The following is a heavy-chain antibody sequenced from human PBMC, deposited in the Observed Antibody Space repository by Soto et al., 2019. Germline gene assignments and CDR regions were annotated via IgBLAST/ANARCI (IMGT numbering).Heavy chain of an antibody. CDR3: ARGLLLWFGELSRRGGYYYYIDV. J-gene: IGHJ6*03. V-gene: IGHV4-34*01. CDR2: INDSGST. Sequence: QVQLQQWGAGLLKPSETLSLTCAVYGGSFSGYYWSWIRQTPGKGLEWSGEINDSGSTNNNPSLKSRVTMLVATLKNPFSLKLSSVTAADTAVYYCARGLLLWFGELSRRGGYYYYIDVRGKGTTVTVSS. CDR1: GGSFSGYY. D-gene: IGHD3-10*01.